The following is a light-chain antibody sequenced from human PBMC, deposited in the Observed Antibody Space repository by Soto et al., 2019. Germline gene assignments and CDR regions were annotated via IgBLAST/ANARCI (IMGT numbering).Light chain of an antibody. CDR2: DAS. V-gene: IGKV1-33*01. CDR3: LPCELRPT. CDR1: QNINNY. Sequence: DTKITISRSSLSASVGDRVTITCQASQNINNYLNWYQQKPGRAPKLLIYDASNLEAGVPSRFRGSGSGTDFTFTISRLQPEDIATYYCLPCELRPTFGQGTRLEIK. J-gene: IGKJ5*01.